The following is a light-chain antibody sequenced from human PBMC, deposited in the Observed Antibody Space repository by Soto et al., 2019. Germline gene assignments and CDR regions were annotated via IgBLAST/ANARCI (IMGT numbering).Light chain of an antibody. CDR3: QQYYSTPIT. J-gene: IGKJ5*01. CDR1: QSVLYSSNNKNY. CDR2: WAS. Sequence: DIVMTQSPDSLAVSLGERATINCKSSQSVLYSSNNKNYLAWYQQKPGQPPELLIYWASTRESGVPDRFSGSGSGTDFTLTISSLQAEDVAVYYCQQYYSTPITFGHGSRLEIK. V-gene: IGKV4-1*01.